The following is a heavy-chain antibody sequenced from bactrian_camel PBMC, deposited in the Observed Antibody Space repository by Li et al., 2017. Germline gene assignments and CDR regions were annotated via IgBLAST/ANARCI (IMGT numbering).Heavy chain of an antibody. CDR1: GYPYYSYC. V-gene: IGHV3S63*01. D-gene: IGHD5*01. CDR3: AAQPGLRVVNNRKMYMRAENFNY. Sequence: VQLVESGGGSVQAGGSLRLSCVGSGYPYYSYCMGWFRQAPGKEREGVASMYAGGGQEIVADSVKGRFTISSDRTKSTLYLQMNNLQPEDTAMYCCAAQPGLRVVNNRKMYMRAENFNYWGQGTQVTVS. J-gene: IGHJ4*01. CDR2: MYAGGGQE.